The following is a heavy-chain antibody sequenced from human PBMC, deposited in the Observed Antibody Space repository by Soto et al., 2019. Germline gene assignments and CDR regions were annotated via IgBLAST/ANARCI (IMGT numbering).Heavy chain of an antibody. CDR3: ARAYLVGASSYYYYGMDV. D-gene: IGHD1-26*01. J-gene: IGHJ6*02. CDR2: INAGNGNT. V-gene: IGHV1-3*01. CDR1: GYTFTSYA. Sequence: QVQLVQSEAEVKKPGASVKVSCKASGYTFTSYAMHWVRQAPGQRLEWMGWINAGNGNTKYSQKFQGRVTITRDTSASTAYMELSSLRSEDTAVYYCARAYLVGASSYYYYGMDVWGQGTTVTVSS.